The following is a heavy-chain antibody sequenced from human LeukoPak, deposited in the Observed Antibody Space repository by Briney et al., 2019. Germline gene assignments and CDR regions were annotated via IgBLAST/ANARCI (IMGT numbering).Heavy chain of an antibody. D-gene: IGHD3-9*01. CDR1: GFTFSNAW. CDR3: TTDYDILTGYKADDAFDI. V-gene: IGHV3-15*01. Sequence: GGSLRLSCAASGFTFSNAWMSWVRQAPGKGLEWVGRIKSKTDGGTTDYAAPVKGRFTISRDDSKNTRYLQMNSLKTEDTAVYYCTTDYDILTGYKADDAFDIWGQGTMVTVSS. CDR2: IKSKTDGGTT. J-gene: IGHJ3*02.